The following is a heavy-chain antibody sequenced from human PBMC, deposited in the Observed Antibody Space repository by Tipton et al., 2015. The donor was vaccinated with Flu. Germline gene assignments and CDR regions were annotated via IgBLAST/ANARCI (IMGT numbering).Heavy chain of an antibody. CDR2: IYYTGST. Sequence: TLSLTYSVSNYSITSGYYWGWIRQPPGKGLEWIGSIYYTGSTYYNPSLESRVTISVDTSTNHFYLKVNSATAADTAVYYCARCFVGYPHIYWGQGRLVTVSS. D-gene: IGHD5-18*01. CDR1: NYSITSGYY. J-gene: IGHJ4*02. CDR3: ARCFVGYPHIY. V-gene: IGHV4-38-2*02.